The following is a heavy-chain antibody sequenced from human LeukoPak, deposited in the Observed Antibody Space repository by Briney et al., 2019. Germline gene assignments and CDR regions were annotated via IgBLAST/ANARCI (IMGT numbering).Heavy chain of an antibody. CDR2: IYPGDSDT. V-gene: IGHV5-51*01. J-gene: IGHJ4*02. CDR3: ARLRKDIVVVVAATGGGWYYFTT. Sequence: GESLQISCKGSGYSFTSYWIGWVRPMPGKGLEWMGIIYPGDSDTRYSPSFQGQVTISADKSISTAYLQWSSLKASDTAMYYCARLRKDIVVVVAATGGGWYYFTTGAREPWSPSPQ. CDR1: GYSFTSYW. D-gene: IGHD2-15*01.